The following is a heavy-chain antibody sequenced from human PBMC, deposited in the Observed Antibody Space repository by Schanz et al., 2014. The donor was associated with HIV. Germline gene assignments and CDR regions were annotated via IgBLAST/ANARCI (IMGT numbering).Heavy chain of an antibody. CDR3: ARGAGDTDWGRI. J-gene: IGHJ3*02. CDR2: ITGSGSST. V-gene: IGHV3-23*01. D-gene: IGHD5-18*01. Sequence: EAQLLESGGGLVQPGGSLRLSCAASGITFSSYAMNWVRKAPGKGLEWVSSITGSGSSTYYADSVKGRFTISRDNSKTTLFLQLNSLRAEDTAVYYCARGAGDTDWGRIWGQGTLVTVSS. CDR1: GITFSSYA.